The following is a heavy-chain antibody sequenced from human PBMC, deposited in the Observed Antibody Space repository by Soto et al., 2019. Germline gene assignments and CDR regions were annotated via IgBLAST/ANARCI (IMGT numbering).Heavy chain of an antibody. J-gene: IGHJ6*02. CDR1: GGSVSGGSYQ. Sequence: KSSETLSLTCTVSGGSVSGGSYQWTWIRQPPGKGLEWIGYIHVSGSTNDNPSLKGRVTMSIDTSKNQFSLKLSSVTAADTAVYYCARDGHGMDVWGQGTKVTVSS. CDR2: IHVSGST. CDR3: ARDGHGMDV. V-gene: IGHV4-61*01.